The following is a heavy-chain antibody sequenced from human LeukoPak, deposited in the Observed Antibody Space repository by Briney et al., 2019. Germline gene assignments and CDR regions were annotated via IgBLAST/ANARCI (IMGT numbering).Heavy chain of an antibody. V-gene: IGHV3-48*01. Sequence: PGGSLRLSCAASGFIFNIYSMSWVRQAPGKGLEWVSFISGSSSTIFYADSVKGRFTISRDNSKNTLDLQMNSLRVEDTAVYYCAKEEARWEWFDPWGQGTLVTVSS. CDR1: GFIFNIYS. D-gene: IGHD1-26*01. CDR2: ISGSSSTI. CDR3: AKEEARWEWFDP. J-gene: IGHJ5*02.